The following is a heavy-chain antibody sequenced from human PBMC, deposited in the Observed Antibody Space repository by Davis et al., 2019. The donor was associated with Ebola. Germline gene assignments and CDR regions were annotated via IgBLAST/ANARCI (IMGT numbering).Heavy chain of an antibody. Sequence: SVPVSCLASLYTFTSYAMHSVRPAPGHRLEWLGWLNAGKGNTKFSQKFQGRVTITRDTSASTAYMELSSLRSEDTAVYYCAREPLEVRFLEWLQSPYGMDVWGQGTTVTVSS. CDR3: AREPLEVRFLEWLQSPYGMDV. CDR2: LNAGKGNT. CDR1: LYTFTSYA. J-gene: IGHJ6*02. D-gene: IGHD3-3*01. V-gene: IGHV1-3*01.